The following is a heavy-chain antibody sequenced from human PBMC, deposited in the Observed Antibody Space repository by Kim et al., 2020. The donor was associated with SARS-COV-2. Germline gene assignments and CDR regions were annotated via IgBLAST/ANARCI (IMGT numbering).Heavy chain of an antibody. V-gene: IGHV3-7*01. CDR3: ARNYGFKFDS. J-gene: IGHJ4*02. CDR1: GFTLSDYW. D-gene: IGHD3-10*01. CDR2: INQDGSEK. Sequence: GGSLRPSCAASGFTLSDYWMSWVRQAPGKGLEGVANINQDGSEKYYVDSVKGRLTISRDNAKNSLYLQMSSLRAEDTAVYYCARNYGFKFDSRGQGTLVTVSS.